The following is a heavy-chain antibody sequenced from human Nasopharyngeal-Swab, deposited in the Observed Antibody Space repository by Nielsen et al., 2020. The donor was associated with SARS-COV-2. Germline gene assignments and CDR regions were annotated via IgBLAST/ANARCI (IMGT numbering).Heavy chain of an antibody. CDR2: ISSSSSYI. D-gene: IGHD3-9*01. Sequence: GGSLRLSCVASGFTFSTYSMNWVRQAPGKGLEWVSFISSSSSYIYYADSLKGRFTISRDNAKNSLYLQMNSLRAEDTAVYYCARGCVLTGPSCYYYGMDVWGQGTTVTVSS. V-gene: IGHV3-21*01. CDR3: ARGCVLTGPSCYYYGMDV. J-gene: IGHJ6*02. CDR1: GFTFSTYS.